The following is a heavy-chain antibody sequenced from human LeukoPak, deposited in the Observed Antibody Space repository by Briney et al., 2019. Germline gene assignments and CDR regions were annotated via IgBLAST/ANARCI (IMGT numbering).Heavy chain of an antibody. V-gene: IGHV1-46*01. J-gene: IGHJ4*02. D-gene: IGHD3-22*01. CDR1: GYTFTSYY. CDR2: INPSGGST. CDR3: AREAYYYDSTEALGY. Sequence: ASVKVSCKASGYTFTSYYMHWVRQAPGQGFEWMGIINPSGGSTSYAQKFQGRVTMTRDTSTSTVYMELSSLRSEDTAVYYCAREAYYYDSTEALGYWGQGTLVTVSS.